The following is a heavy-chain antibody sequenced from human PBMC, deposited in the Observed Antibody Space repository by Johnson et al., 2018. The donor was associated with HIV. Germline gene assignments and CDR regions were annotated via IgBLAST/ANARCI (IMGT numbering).Heavy chain of an antibody. CDR1: GFTFSSFA. Sequence: VQLVESGGGLVQPGGSLRLSCAASGFTFSSFAMHWVRQAPDKGLEWVAVISYDGSNRYYRDSVKGRFTISRDSSKNTLYLQMDSRRGEETAIYYCARGSLIDDAFPEWGQGTMVLVSS. V-gene: IGHV3-30-3*01. J-gene: IGHJ3*01. CDR3: ARGSLIDDAFPE. D-gene: IGHD2-8*01. CDR2: ISYDGSNR.